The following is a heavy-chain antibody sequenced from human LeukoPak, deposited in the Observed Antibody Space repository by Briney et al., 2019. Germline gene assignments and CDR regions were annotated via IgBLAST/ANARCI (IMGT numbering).Heavy chain of an antibody. J-gene: IGHJ5*02. D-gene: IGHD2-2*01. CDR1: GGSFGGYH. Sequence: SETLSLTFGVYGGSFGGYHWNWIRQPPGKRLEWIGEITYGGTTNYNPSLRRRVTMSVDTSKKQFSLHLTSVTAADTAVYYCVRGRYCSSANCYDYFDPWGPGTHVRVSS. CDR3: VRGRYCSSANCYDYFDP. CDR2: ITYGGTT. V-gene: IGHV4-34*01.